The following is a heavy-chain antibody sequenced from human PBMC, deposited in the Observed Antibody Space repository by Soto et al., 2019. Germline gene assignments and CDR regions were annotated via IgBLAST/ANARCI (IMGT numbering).Heavy chain of an antibody. Sequence: PGGSLRLSCAASGFTFGDYYIKWIRQAPGKGLEWISYISISGFTTYYSDSAKGRFTVSRDTSAKSVFLQMEGMRADDAAVYYYAGPPSDRIGGDYHLFGHWGQGALVTVSS. J-gene: IGHJ5*02. V-gene: IGHV3-11*01. D-gene: IGHD2-21*02. CDR2: ISISGFTT. CDR3: AGPPSDRIGGDYHLFGH. CDR1: GFTFGDYY.